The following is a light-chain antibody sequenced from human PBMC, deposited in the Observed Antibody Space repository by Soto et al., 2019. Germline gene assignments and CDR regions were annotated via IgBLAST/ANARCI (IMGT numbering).Light chain of an antibody. CDR2: AAS. J-gene: IGKJ1*01. CDR3: LQDYNYPLT. CDR1: QGIRND. Sequence: AIQMTQSPSSLSASVGDRVTITCRASQGIRNDLGWYQQKPGKAPKLLIYAASSLQSGVPSRFSCSGFGTDFTFTSGSLQPEGFATYYCLQDYNYPLTFGQETKVEIK. V-gene: IGKV1-6*01.